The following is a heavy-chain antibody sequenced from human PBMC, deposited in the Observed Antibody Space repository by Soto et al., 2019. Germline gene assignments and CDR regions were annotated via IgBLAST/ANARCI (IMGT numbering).Heavy chain of an antibody. D-gene: IGHD3-9*01. CDR1: GFTVTSNY. V-gene: IGHV3-23*01. CDR3: AKDWEFDWPNYYFDY. J-gene: IGHJ4*02. Sequence: GGSLRLSCAASGFTVTSNYLTWVRQAPGKGLEWVSAISGDGSSTYFADSGKGRFTISRDNSKNTLYLQMNSLRAEDTAVYYCAKDWEFDWPNYYFDYWGQGTLVTV. CDR2: ISGDGSST.